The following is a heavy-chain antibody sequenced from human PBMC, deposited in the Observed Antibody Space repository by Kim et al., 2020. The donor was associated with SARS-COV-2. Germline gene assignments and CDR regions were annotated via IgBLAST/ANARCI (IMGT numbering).Heavy chain of an antibody. CDR3: ARYGAAAGRNWFDP. V-gene: IGHV1-46*01. J-gene: IGHJ5*02. D-gene: IGHD6-13*01. Sequence: AQKFQGRVTMTRDTSTSTVYMELSSLRSEDTAVYYCARYGAAAGRNWFDPWGQGTLVTVSS.